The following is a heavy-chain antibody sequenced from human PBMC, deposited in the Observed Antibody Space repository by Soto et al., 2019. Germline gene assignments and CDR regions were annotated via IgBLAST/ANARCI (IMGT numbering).Heavy chain of an antibody. CDR1: GGSISSGGYY. V-gene: IGHV4-31*03. D-gene: IGHD3-22*01. CDR2: IYYSGST. Sequence: PSETLSLTCTVSGGSISSGGYYWSWIRQHPGKGLEWIGYIYYSGSTYYNPSLKSRVTISVDTSKNQFSLKLSSVTAADTAVYYCARDTRSDDSSGYYYQSDYFDYWGQGTLVTVSS. J-gene: IGHJ4*02. CDR3: ARDTRSDDSSGYYYQSDYFDY.